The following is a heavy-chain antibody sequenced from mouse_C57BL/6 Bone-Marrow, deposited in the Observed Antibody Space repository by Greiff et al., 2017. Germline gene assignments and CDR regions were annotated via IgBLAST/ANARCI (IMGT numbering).Heavy chain of an antibody. Sequence: QVNVKQSGAELARPGASVKLSCKASGYTFTSYGISWVKQRTGQGLEGIGEIYPRSGNTYYNEKFKGKATLTADKSSSTAYMELRSLTSEDSAVYFCARDDYGGRDGSFDYWGQGTTLTVSS. CDR3: ARDDYGGRDGSFDY. J-gene: IGHJ2*01. CDR2: IYPRSGNT. D-gene: IGHD2-4*01. CDR1: GYTFTSYG. V-gene: IGHV1-81*01.